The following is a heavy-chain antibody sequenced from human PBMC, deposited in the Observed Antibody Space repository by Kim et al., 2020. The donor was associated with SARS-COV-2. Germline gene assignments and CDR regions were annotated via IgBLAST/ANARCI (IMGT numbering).Heavy chain of an antibody. CDR1: GFTFSNYA. CDR2: IRGGGAVT. CDR3: AKCHSNWGNDAFYI. D-gene: IGHD3-16*01. V-gene: IGHV3-23*01. J-gene: IGHJ3*02. Sequence: GGSLRLSCAASGFTFSNYAMSWVRQAPGKGLEWVSYIRGGGAVTHYAGSVKGRCTISRDNFKNMLYLQLDSLRAEDTAVYYCAKCHSNWGNDAFYIWG.